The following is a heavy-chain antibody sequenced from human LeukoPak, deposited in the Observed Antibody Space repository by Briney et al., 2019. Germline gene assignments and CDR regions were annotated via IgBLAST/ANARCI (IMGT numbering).Heavy chain of an antibody. CDR2: IYYTGIT. J-gene: IGHJ3*02. Sequence: SETLSLTCTVSGGSVAYYYGNWTRQTPGKGLEWIGYIYYTGITNYNPSLKSRVTVSVDTSKNQFSLKLSSVTAADTAIYYCATFYSGSYSPAFDIWGQWTTVTVSS. CDR1: GGSVAYYY. V-gene: IGHV4-59*02. CDR3: ATFYSGSYSPAFDI. D-gene: IGHD1-26*01.